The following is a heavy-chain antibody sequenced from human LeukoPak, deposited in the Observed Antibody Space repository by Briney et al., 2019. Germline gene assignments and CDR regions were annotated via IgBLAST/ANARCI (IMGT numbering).Heavy chain of an antibody. CDR3: ARGRGVAAAGNWFDP. D-gene: IGHD6-13*01. CDR2: ISYDGSNK. J-gene: IGHJ5*02. Sequence: GGSLRLSCAVSGFIFSSYAMTWVRQAPGKGLEWLALISYDGSNKYYADSVKGRFTISRDNSKNTLYLQMNSLRAEDTAVYYCARGRGVAAAGNWFDPWGQGTLVTVSS. CDR1: GFIFSSYA. V-gene: IGHV3-30-3*01.